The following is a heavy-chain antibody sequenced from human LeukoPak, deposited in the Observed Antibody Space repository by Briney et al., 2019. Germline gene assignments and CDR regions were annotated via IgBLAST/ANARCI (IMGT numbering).Heavy chain of an antibody. Sequence: GGSLRLSCTASGFTFSNAGMNWVRQAPGKGLEWVGRIKTKSEGGTTDYAAPAKGRFTISRDDSKNALFLQMDSLKSDDTAMYYCTTEFKELGSFFYFYYMDVWGTGTTVTASS. CDR2: IKTKSEGGTT. V-gene: IGHV3-15*01. D-gene: IGHD3-10*01. J-gene: IGHJ6*03. CDR1: GFTFSNAG. CDR3: TTEFKELGSFFYFYYMDV.